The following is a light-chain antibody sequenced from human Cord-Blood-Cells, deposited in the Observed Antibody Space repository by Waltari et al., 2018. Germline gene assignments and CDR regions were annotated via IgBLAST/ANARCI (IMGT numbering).Light chain of an antibody. Sequence: DIQMTPSPSSLSASVGDRVTSTCRASQSISSYLNWYQQKPGKAPKLLIYAASSLQSGVPSRFSGSGSGTDVTLTISSLQPEDFATYYCQQSYSTLLTCGGGTKVEIK. CDR3: QQSYSTLLT. V-gene: IGKV1-39*01. CDR1: QSISSY. CDR2: AAS. J-gene: IGKJ4*01.